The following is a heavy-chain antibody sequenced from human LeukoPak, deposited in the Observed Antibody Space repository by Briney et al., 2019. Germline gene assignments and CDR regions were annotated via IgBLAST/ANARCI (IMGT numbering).Heavy chain of an antibody. CDR1: GYTFISYY. D-gene: IGHD5-12*01. CDR3: ARDYQYSGHMGVFGY. V-gene: IGHV1-46*01. Sequence: ASVKVSCKASGYTFISYYMHWVRQAPGRGLERMGIINPSGGSTSYPQKFQGRVTMTRDTSTSTVYMELSSLRSEDTAVYYCARDYQYSGHMGVFGYWGQGTPVTVSS. CDR2: INPSGGST. J-gene: IGHJ4*02.